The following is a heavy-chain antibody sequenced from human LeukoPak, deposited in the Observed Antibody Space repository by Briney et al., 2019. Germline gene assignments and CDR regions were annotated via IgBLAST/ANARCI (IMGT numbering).Heavy chain of an antibody. CDR3: ARGGTTLGRIREYFPH. CDR1: GFIFNDYA. V-gene: IGHV3-30*04. Sequence: GRSLRLSCAASGFIFNDYALQWGRQAAGKGLEWVAVISYDGSKIYYSDSVNGRFTISRDNSKNTLYLQMNSLRAEDTAVYYCARGGTTLGRIREYFPHWGQGTLVIVSS. J-gene: IGHJ1*01. D-gene: IGHD1-1*01. CDR2: ISYDGSKI.